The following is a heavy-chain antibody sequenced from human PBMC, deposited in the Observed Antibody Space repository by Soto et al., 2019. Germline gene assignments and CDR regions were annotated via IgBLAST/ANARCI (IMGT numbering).Heavy chain of an antibody. D-gene: IGHD3-10*01. CDR1: GGSISSYY. CDR3: ARHSTDYGSGSYYDY. J-gene: IGHJ4*02. CDR2: IYYSGST. V-gene: IGHV4-59*08. Sequence: SETLSLTCTVSGGSISSYYWSWIRQPPGKGLEWIGYIYYSGSTNYNPSLKSRVTISVDTSKTQFSLKLSAVTAADTAVYYCARHSTDYGSGSYYDYWGQGTLVTVSS.